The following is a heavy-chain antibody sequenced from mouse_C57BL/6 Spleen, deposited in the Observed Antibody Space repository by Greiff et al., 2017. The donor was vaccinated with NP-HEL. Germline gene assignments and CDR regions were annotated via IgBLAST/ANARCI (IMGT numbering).Heavy chain of an antibody. D-gene: IGHD2-4*01. V-gene: IGHV1-52*01. Sequence: QVQLQQPGAELVRPGSSVKLSCKASGYTFTSYWMHWVKQRPIQGLEWIGNIDPSDSETHYNQKFKDKATLTVDKSSSTAYMQLSSLTSEDSAVYYCAREMGHDYLYAMDYWGQGTSVTVSS. J-gene: IGHJ4*01. CDR1: GYTFTSYW. CDR3: AREMGHDYLYAMDY. CDR2: IDPSDSET.